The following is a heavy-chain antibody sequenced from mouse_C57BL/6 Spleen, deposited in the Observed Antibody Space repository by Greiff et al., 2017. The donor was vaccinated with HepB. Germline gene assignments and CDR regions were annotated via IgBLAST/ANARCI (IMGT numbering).Heavy chain of an antibody. CDR2: ISYTGST. CDR3: ARTARIKY. V-gene: IGHV3-2*02. Sequence: EVQLQQSGPGLVKPSQSLSLTCTVTGYSITSGYGWNWIRQFPGNKLEWMGYISYTGSTNYNPSLKSRIPITRDTSKNQFFLQLNSVTTEDTATYYCARTARIKYWGQGTTLIVSS. J-gene: IGHJ2*01. D-gene: IGHD1-2*01. CDR1: GYSITSGYG.